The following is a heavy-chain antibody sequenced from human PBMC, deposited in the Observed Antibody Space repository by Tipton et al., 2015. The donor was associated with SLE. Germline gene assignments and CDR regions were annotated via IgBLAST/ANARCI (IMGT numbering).Heavy chain of an antibody. V-gene: IGHV3-23*01. CDR1: GLTFNNYA. D-gene: IGHD2-15*01. CDR3: ARRGGSSGWGAFDI. CDR2: SSHTDYNT. Sequence: SLRLPCTASGLTFNNYAMSWVRQAPGKGLEWVSTSSHTDYNTYYGDSVKGRFTISRDNSKNTLYLQMNSLRADDTAVYYCARRGGSSGWGAFDIWGQGTMVTVSS. J-gene: IGHJ3*02.